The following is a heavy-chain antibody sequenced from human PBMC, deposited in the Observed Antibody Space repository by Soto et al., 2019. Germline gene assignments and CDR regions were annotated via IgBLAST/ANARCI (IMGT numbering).Heavy chain of an antibody. D-gene: IGHD4-17*01. CDR2: IKQDGSEK. CDR3: TNMEYRDYGWGAFGK. J-gene: IGHJ3*02. CDR1: GFSFSSYW. Sequence: VQLVEAGGGLVQRGGSLRLSCAASGFSFSSYWMSWVRQAPGKGPEWVANIKQDGSEKYYVDTVKGLFTISRDKAKDSQYLKMKGLRVEEMAVFYCTNMEYRDYGWGAFGKWGHGTRFTVSS. V-gene: IGHV3-7*01.